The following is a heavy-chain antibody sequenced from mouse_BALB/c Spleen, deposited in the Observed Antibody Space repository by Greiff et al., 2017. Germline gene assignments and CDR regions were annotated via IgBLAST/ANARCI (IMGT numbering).Heavy chain of an antibody. J-gene: IGHJ2*01. Sequence: DVMLVESGGGLVKLGGSLKLSCAASGFTFSSYYMSWVRQTPEKRLELVAAINSNGGSTYYPDTVKGRFTISRDNAKNTLYLQMSSLKSEDTALYYCASLTGTPYYFDYWGQGTTLTVSS. CDR3: ASLTGTPYYFDY. V-gene: IGHV5-6-2*01. CDR2: INSNGGST. CDR1: GFTFSSYY. D-gene: IGHD4-1*01.